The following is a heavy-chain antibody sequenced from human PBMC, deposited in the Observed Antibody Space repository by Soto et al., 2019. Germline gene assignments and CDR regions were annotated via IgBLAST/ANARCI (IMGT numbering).Heavy chain of an antibody. CDR1: GGTFSSYT. D-gene: IGHD1-26*01. CDR3: ARDEGAERFDP. V-gene: IGHV1-69*08. Sequence: QVQLVQSGAEVKKPGSSVKVSCKASGGTFSSYTISWVRQAPGQGLEWMGRIIPILGIANYAQKFQGRVTITADKSTSTAYMERSSLRSEDTAVYYCARDEGAERFDPWGQGTLVTVSS. CDR2: IIPILGIA. J-gene: IGHJ5*02.